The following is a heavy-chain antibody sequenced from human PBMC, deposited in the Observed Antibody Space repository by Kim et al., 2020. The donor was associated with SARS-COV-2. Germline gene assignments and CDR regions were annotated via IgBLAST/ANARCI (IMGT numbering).Heavy chain of an antibody. V-gene: IGHV3-9*01. Sequence: ADSVKGRFTISRDNAKNSLYLQMNSLRAEDTALYYCAKAERWELLGYFDYWGQGTLVTVSS. J-gene: IGHJ4*02. D-gene: IGHD1-26*01. CDR3: AKAERWELLGYFDY.